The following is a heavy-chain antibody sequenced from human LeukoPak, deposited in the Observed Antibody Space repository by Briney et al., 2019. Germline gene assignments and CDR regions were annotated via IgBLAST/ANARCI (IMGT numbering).Heavy chain of an antibody. D-gene: IGHD5-12*01. CDR3: ARDRLPPPGVYCFDP. J-gene: IGHJ5*02. Sequence: ERSLRLSCAASGFTFSTYAMHWARQAPGKGLEWVAAISSDGNHKHFADSVRGRFTISRDNSKNTLFLQMNSLRPDDTAVYYCARDRLPPPGVYCFDPWGQGTLVTVSS. CDR1: GFTFSTYA. V-gene: IGHV3-30-3*01. CDR2: ISSDGNHK.